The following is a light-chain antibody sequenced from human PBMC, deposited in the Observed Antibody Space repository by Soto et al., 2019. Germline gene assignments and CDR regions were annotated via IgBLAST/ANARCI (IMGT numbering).Light chain of an antibody. Sequence: IQMTQVPSSLSASVGDRVTSTCRASQTVIRYLNWYQQKPGRAPNLLIYAVSNLQSGVPSRFSGSGSGTEVSLTIIDLQPEDFATYYCQQSYSTLFTFGPGTKVEIK. J-gene: IGKJ3*01. CDR1: QTVIRY. CDR3: QQSYSTLFT. CDR2: AVS. V-gene: IGKV1-39*01.